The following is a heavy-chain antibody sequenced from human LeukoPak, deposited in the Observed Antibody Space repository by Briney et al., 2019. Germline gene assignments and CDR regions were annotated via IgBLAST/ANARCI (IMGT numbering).Heavy chain of an antibody. J-gene: IGHJ4*02. V-gene: IGHV3-48*01. CDR1: EFTFSNYN. Sequence: GGSLRLSCAASEFTFSNYNMNWVRQAPGKGLEWVSYISSSGSTIYYADSVKGRFTISRDNSKNAVYLQMNSLRVEDTAIYYCARGSGFETGDYWGQGTLVTVSS. D-gene: IGHD5-12*01. CDR3: ARGSGFETGDY. CDR2: ISSSGSTI.